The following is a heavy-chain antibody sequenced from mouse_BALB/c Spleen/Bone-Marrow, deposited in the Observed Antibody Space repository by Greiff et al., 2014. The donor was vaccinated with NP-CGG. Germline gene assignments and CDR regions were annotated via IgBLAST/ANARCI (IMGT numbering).Heavy chain of an antibody. CDR2: IHYSGVT. D-gene: IGHD2-12*01. V-gene: IGHV3-1*02. Sequence: EVKLVESGPDLVKPSQSLSLTCTVTGYSITSSYSWHWIRQFPGNKLEWMGYIHYSGVTVYNPSLKSRISITRDTSNNQFFLQLNSVTTEDTATYYCSRFAGSPYTKDYWGQGTSVTVSS. J-gene: IGHJ4*01. CDR1: GYSITSSYS. CDR3: SRFAGSPYTKDY.